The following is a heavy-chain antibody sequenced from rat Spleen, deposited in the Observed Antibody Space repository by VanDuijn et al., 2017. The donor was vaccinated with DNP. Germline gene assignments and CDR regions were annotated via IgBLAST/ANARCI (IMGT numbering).Heavy chain of an antibody. CDR2: IQIGGGT. D-gene: IGHD5-1*01. Sequence: QVQLKESGPGLVKPSQTLSLTCTVSGFSLTSYDIHWVRQPPGKGLEWMGRIQIGGGTDYNSALKSRLTISRDTSKSQVFLQLSSVQREDTAMYFCARDNWEVDKWGQGVMVTVSS. CDR3: ARDNWEVDK. CDR1: GFSLTSYD. V-gene: IGHV2-27*01. J-gene: IGHJ2*01.